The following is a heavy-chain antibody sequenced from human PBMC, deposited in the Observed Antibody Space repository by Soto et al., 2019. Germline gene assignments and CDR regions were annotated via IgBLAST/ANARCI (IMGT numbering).Heavy chain of an antibody. Sequence: SETLSLTCTVSGGSISSGGYYWSWIRQHPGKGLEWIGYIYPSGSTHYNPSLQNRVTISIDTSKNQVSLKVNSVTAADTAVYYCARDHPHSYGVYYFDYWGQGTLVTVSS. J-gene: IGHJ4*02. CDR2: IYPSGST. CDR3: ARDHPHSYGVYYFDY. V-gene: IGHV4-61*08. CDR1: GGSISSGGYY. D-gene: IGHD5-18*01.